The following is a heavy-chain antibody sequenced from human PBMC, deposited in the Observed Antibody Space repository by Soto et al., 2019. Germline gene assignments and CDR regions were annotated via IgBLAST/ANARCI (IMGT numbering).Heavy chain of an antibody. J-gene: IGHJ6*02. D-gene: IGHD1-20*01. V-gene: IGHV3-53*01. CDR3: ARDRRIDNGYYHSYYGMDV. CDR1: VFSVTNNF. CDR2: TYGSGAT. Sequence: EVQLVESGGGLMQPGGSLRLSCSASVFSVTNNFMTWVRQAPGRGLEWVSITYGSGATYYADSVRGRFTVSRDDLKHTLYLQMNSLRVEDTAVYYCARDRRIDNGYYHSYYGMDVWGQGTTVTVSS.